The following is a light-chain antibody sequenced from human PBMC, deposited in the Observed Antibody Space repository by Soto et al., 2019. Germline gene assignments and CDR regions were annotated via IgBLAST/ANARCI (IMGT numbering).Light chain of an antibody. J-gene: IGKJ4*01. CDR3: PQRSNWPT. CDR1: QSVSSY. CDR2: DAS. V-gene: IGKV3-11*01. Sequence: EIVLTQSPATLSLSPGERATLSCRASQSVSSYLAWYQQKPGQAPRLLIYDASNRATGIPARFSGSGSGTDFTLTSSSLEPEDFAVYYCPQRSNWPTFGGGTKVEIK.